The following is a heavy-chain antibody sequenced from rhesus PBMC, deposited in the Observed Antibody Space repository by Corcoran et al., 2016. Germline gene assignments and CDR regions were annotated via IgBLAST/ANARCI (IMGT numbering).Heavy chain of an antibody. CDR1: GGSFSGHY. J-gene: IGHJ4*01. V-gene: IGHV4-165*01. CDR3: ARVRYSSGYFDY. D-gene: IGHD6-31*01. Sequence: QVQLQESGPGLVKPSETLSLTCAVSGGSFSGHYLGWLRQPPGKGLGGIGYISGSSGSTDYNPSLKSRVTISTDTSKNQFSLKLSSVTAADTAVYYCARVRYSSGYFDYWGQGVLVTVSS. CDR2: ISGSSGST.